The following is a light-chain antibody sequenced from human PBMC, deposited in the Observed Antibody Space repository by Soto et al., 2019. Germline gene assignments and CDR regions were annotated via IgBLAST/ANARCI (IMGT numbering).Light chain of an antibody. CDR2: SNN. CDR3: AAWDDSLNGYV. CDR1: SSNIGSNT. V-gene: IGLV1-44*01. Sequence: QSVLTQPPSASGTPGQRVTISCSGSSSNIGSNTVNWYQHLPGTAPKFLIYSNNQRPSGVPDRFSGSKSGTSAALAISGLQSEDDADYYCAAWDDSLNGYVFGTGTKLTVL. J-gene: IGLJ1*01.